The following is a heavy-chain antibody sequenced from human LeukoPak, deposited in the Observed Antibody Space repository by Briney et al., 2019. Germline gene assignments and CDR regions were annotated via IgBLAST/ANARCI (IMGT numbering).Heavy chain of an antibody. CDR3: AGGAGWSIDY. CDR1: GFTFSDYW. Sequence: GGSLRLSCAASGFTFSDYWMNWVRQAPGKGLEWVSILKQDGSEILYVDSVKGRFTISRDNAKNSLYLQMNSLRAEDTAVYYCAGGAGWSIDYWGQGTLVTVSS. CDR2: LKQDGSEI. J-gene: IGHJ4*02. V-gene: IGHV3-7*01. D-gene: IGHD2-15*01.